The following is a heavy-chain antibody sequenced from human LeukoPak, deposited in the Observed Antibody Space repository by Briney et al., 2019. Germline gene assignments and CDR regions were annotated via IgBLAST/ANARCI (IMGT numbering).Heavy chain of an antibody. CDR2: ISSSSSTI. CDR3: AREQTKLGYSSGWYPPDRYFDL. V-gene: IGHV3-48*04. Sequence: GGSLRLSCAASGFTFSSYWMHWVRQAPGKGLEWVSYISSSSSTIYYADSVKGRFTISRDNAKNSLYLQMNSLRAEDTAVYYCAREQTKLGYSSGWYPPDRYFDLWGRGTLVTVSS. CDR1: GFTFSSYW. D-gene: IGHD6-19*01. J-gene: IGHJ2*01.